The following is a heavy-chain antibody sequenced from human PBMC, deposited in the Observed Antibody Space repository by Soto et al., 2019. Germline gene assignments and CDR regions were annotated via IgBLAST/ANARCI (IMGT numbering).Heavy chain of an antibody. Sequence: QVQLVQSGAEVKKAGASVKVSCKASGYTFNNHDITWVRQATGRGLEWMGWLNPNSCNTGDAKEFQGRVTMTRNTSTSTAYMELSSLRYSVTAADYGVRVVKIYGANWFDPWGQGTLVSVSS. CDR3: VRVVKIYGANWFDP. J-gene: IGHJ5*02. V-gene: IGHV1-8*01. CDR2: LNPNSCNT. CDR1: GYTFNNHD. D-gene: IGHD2-8*01.